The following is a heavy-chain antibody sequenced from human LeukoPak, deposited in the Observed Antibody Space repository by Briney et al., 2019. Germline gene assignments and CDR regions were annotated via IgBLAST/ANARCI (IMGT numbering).Heavy chain of an antibody. D-gene: IGHD2-2*01. Sequence: SETLSLTCAVSGGSISSGGYSWSWIRQPPGKGLEWIGYIYHSGSTYYNPSLKSRVTISVDRSKNQFSLKLSSVTAADTAVYYCARVPLGYCSSTSCYGGDRNWFDPWGQGTLVTVSS. CDR2: IYHSGST. J-gene: IGHJ5*02. CDR3: ARVPLGYCSSTSCYGGDRNWFDP. V-gene: IGHV4-30-2*01. CDR1: GGSISSGGYS.